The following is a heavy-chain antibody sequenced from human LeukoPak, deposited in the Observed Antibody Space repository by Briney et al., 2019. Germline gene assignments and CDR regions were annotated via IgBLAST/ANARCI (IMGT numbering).Heavy chain of an antibody. J-gene: IGHJ4*02. CDR3: AKDAGIVVVVAATYFDY. Sequence: PGGSLRLSCAASGFTFSSYGMSWVRQAPGKGLEWVSAISGSGGSTYYADSVKGRFTISRDNSKNTLYLQMNSLRAEDTAVYYCAKDAGIVVVVAATYFDYWGQGTLVTVSS. CDR2: ISGSGGST. D-gene: IGHD2-15*01. V-gene: IGHV3-23*01. CDR1: GFTFSSYG.